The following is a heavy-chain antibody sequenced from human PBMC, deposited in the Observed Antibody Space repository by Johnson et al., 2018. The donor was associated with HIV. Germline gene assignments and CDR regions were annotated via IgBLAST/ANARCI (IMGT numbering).Heavy chain of an antibody. CDR1: RFTFSSYA. CDR2: IGTAGDT. D-gene: IGHD6-19*01. V-gene: IGHV3-13*01. J-gene: IGHJ3*02. Sequence: VQLVESGGGVVQPGRSLRLSCVASRFTFSSYALHWVRQATGKGLEWVSAIGTAGDTYYPGSVKGRFTISRENAKNSLYLQMNSLRAGDTAVYYCARGRAVGGEDAFDIWGQGTMVTVSS. CDR3: ARGRAVGGEDAFDI.